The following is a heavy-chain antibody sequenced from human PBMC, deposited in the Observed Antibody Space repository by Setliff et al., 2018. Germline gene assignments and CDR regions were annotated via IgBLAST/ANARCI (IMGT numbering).Heavy chain of an antibody. Sequence: ASVKVSCAASGFTFSSYAITWVRQAPGKGLEWVSMISGSAQTTYYADSVKGRFTISRDNSKNTVYLEMNSLRAEDTAVYYCAKRGPYCSGGTCHYYFDYWGQGTLVTVPQ. J-gene: IGHJ4*02. CDR2: ISGSAQTT. CDR1: GFTFSSYA. CDR3: AKRGPYCSGGTCHYYFDY. V-gene: IGHV3-23*01. D-gene: IGHD2-15*01.